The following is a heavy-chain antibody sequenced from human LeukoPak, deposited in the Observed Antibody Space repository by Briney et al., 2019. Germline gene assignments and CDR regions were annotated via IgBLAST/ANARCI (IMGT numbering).Heavy chain of an antibody. J-gene: IGHJ5*02. V-gene: IGHV1-8*01. CDR2: MNPNSGNT. CDR3: ARVYCSGGSCYGGGFDP. CDR1: GYTFTSYG. D-gene: IGHD2-15*01. Sequence: ASVKVSCKASGYTFTSYGINWVRQATGQGLEWMGWMNPNSGNTGYAQKFQGRVTMTRNTSISTAYMELSSLRSEDTAVYYCARVYCSGGSCYGGGFDPWGQGTLVTVSS.